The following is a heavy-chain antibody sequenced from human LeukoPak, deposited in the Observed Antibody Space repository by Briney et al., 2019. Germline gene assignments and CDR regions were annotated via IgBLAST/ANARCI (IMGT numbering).Heavy chain of an antibody. CDR3: ARVRAPWTFDI. CDR1: GFTFSSYA. D-gene: IGHD1-1*01. CDR2: ISSSGSTI. V-gene: IGHV3-48*04. Sequence: GGSLRLSCAASGFTFSSYAMSWVRQAPGKGLEWVSYISSSGSTIYYADSVKGRFTISRDNAKNSLYLQMNSLRAEDTAVYYCARVRAPWTFDIWGQGTMVTVSS. J-gene: IGHJ3*02.